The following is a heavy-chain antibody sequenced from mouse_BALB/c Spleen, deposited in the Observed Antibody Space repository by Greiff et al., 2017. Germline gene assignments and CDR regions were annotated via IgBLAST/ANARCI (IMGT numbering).Heavy chain of an antibody. Sequence: EVQLQQSGAELVKPGASVKLSCTASGFNIKDTYMHWVKQRPEQGLEWIGRIDPANGNTKYDPKFQGKATITADTSSNTAYLQLSSLTSEDTAVYYCARDTTVVARYFDVWGAGTTVTVSS. CDR2: IDPANGNT. CDR1: GFNIKDTY. D-gene: IGHD1-1*01. J-gene: IGHJ1*01. V-gene: IGHV14-3*02. CDR3: ARDTTVVARYFDV.